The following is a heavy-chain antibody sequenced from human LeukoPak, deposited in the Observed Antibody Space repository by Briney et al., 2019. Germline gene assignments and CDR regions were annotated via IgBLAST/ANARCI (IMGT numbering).Heavy chain of an antibody. Sequence: GGSLRLSCAASGFIFSRHGMSWVRQAPGKGLEWVSGLSGSGGSTYYADSVKGRFTISRDNSKNTLYLQMNSLRAEDTALYYCAKGANYYNGSGYYNEYYCDSWGQGTLVTVSS. D-gene: IGHD3-22*01. CDR3: AKGANYYNGSGYYNEYYCDS. CDR1: GFIFSRHG. J-gene: IGHJ4*02. V-gene: IGHV3-23*01. CDR2: LSGSGGST.